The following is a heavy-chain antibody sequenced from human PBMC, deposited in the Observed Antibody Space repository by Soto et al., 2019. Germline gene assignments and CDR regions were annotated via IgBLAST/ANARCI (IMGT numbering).Heavy chain of an antibody. J-gene: IGHJ4*02. D-gene: IGHD2-15*01. Sequence: GGSLRLSCAASGFSSSYYLMSWVRQSPGRGLEWVAHIIQDGRAIYYVDSVRGRFTISRDSAGNSVFLEMHRLRVEDTAVYYCARGGELSLLPLDYWGLGTLVTVSS. CDR3: ARGGELSLLPLDY. CDR1: GFSSSYYL. V-gene: IGHV3-7*03. CDR2: IIQDGRAI.